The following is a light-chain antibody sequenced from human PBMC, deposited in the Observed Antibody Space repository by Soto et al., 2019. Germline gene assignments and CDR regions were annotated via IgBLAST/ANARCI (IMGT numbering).Light chain of an antibody. J-gene: IGKJ1*01. Sequence: FQMTQSPSTLSASVGDRFTITCRAIQKIRSRWAWVQQKRGKAPKLMIYDASSLESGVPQRFSGSGSGTEFTPTISSLQTDDFLTYYCQQYHSYWTFGQGTKVDIK. V-gene: IGKV1-5*01. CDR2: DAS. CDR3: QQYHSYWT. CDR1: QKIRSR.